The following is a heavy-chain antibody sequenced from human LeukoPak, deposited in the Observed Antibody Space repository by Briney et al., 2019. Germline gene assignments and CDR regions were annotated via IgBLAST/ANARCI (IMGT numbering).Heavy chain of an antibody. CDR2: IRSKANSYAT. CDR1: GFTFSGSA. Sequence: PGGSLRLSCAASGFTFSGSAMHWVRQASGKGLEWVGRIRSKANSYATAYAASVKGRFTISRDDSKHTAYLQMNSLKTEDTAVYYCTRVLRVGSGWYMDYYMDVWGKGTTVTVSS. D-gene: IGHD6-19*01. V-gene: IGHV3-73*01. CDR3: TRVLRVGSGWYMDYYMDV. J-gene: IGHJ6*03.